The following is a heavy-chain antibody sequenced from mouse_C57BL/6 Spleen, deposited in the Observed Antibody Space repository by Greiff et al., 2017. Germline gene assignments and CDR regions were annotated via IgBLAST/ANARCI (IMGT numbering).Heavy chain of an antibody. D-gene: IGHD2-4*01. CDR1: GYTFTSYW. Sequence: QVHVKQPGAELVKPGASVKLSCKASGYTFTSYWMHWVKQRPGQGLEWIGMIHPNSGSTNYNEKFKSKATLTVDKSSSTAYMQLSSLASEDSAVYYCARSYDYGYYYAMDYWGQGTSVTVSS. V-gene: IGHV1-64*01. CDR3: ARSYDYGYYYAMDY. CDR2: IHPNSGST. J-gene: IGHJ4*01.